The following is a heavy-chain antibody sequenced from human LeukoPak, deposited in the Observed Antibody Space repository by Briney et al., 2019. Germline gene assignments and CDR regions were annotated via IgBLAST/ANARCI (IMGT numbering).Heavy chain of an antibody. CDR3: ASLYYYGSGSYSA. D-gene: IGHD3-10*01. CDR2: ISSSSGYI. J-gene: IGHJ5*02. CDR1: GFTFSSYS. Sequence: GGSLRLSCAASGFTFSSYSMNWVRQAPGKGLEWVSSISSSSGYIYYADSVKGRFTISRDNAKNSLYLQMNSLRAEDTAVYYCASLYYYGSGSYSAWGQGTLVTVSS. V-gene: IGHV3-21*01.